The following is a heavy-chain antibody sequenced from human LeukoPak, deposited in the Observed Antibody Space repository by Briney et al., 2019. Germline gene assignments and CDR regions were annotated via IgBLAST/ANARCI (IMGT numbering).Heavy chain of an antibody. CDR2: IPYDGSNK. CDR1: GFTFSSYA. CDR3: ARDQGGYDPVYYYGMDV. D-gene: IGHD5-12*01. Sequence: GGSLRLSCAASGFTFSSYAMHWVRQAPGKGLEWVAVIPYDGSNKYYADSVKGRFTISRDNSKNTLYLQMNSLRAEDTAVYYCARDQGGYDPVYYYGMDVWGKGTTVTVSS. V-gene: IGHV3-30*04. J-gene: IGHJ6*04.